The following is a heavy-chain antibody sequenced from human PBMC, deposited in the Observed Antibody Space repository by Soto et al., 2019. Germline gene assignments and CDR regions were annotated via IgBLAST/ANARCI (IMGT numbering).Heavy chain of an antibody. V-gene: IGHV4-31*03. D-gene: IGHD2-15*01. CDR3: TRRAYCSGGSCYSGGVIFDY. Sequence: SETLSLTCTVSGGSISSGGYYWSWIRQHPGKGLEWIGYIYYSGSTYYNPSLKSRVTISVDTSKNQFSLKLSSVTAADTAVYYCTRRAYCSGGSCYSGGVIFDYWGQGTLVTVSS. J-gene: IGHJ4*02. CDR2: IYYSGST. CDR1: GGSISSGGYY.